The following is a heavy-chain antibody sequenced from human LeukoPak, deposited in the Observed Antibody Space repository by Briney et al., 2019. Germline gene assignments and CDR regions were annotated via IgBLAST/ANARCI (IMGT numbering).Heavy chain of an antibody. V-gene: IGHV3-64*01. Sequence: PGGSLRLSCAASGFTFSSYAMHWVRQAPGKGLEYVSAISSNGGSTYYANSVKGRFTISRDNSKNTLYLQMGSLRAEDTAVYYCAKESQLSYAGTFYIDYWGQGTLVTVSS. CDR3: AKESQLSYAGTFYIDY. CDR1: GFTFSSYA. J-gene: IGHJ4*02. CDR2: ISSNGGST. D-gene: IGHD3-16*01.